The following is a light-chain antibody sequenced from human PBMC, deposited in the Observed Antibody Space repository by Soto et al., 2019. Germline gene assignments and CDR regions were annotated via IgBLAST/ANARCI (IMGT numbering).Light chain of an antibody. Sequence: QSVLTQPPSVSAAPGQKVTISCSGSSSNIGNNYVSWYQQLPGTAPKLLIYDNNKRPSGIPDRFSGSKSGTSATLGITGLQTGDEADCYCGTWDSSLSAFVFGTGTKVPVL. CDR2: DNN. J-gene: IGLJ1*01. V-gene: IGLV1-51*01. CDR1: SSNIGNNY. CDR3: GTWDSSLSAFV.